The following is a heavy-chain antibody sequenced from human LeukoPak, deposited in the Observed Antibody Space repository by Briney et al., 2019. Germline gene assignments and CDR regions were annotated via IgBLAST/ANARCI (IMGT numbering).Heavy chain of an antibody. V-gene: IGHV1-46*01. CDR1: GYTFTSYY. CDR3: ARLRFLEWLLSPRQFDY. CDR2: INPGGGST. Sequence: ASVKVSCKASGYTFTSYYMYWVRQAPGQGLEWMGLINPGGGSTNYAQKLQGRVTMTTDTSTSTAYMELRSLRSDDTAVYYCARLRFLEWLLSPRQFDYWGQGTLVTVSS. D-gene: IGHD3-3*01. J-gene: IGHJ4*02.